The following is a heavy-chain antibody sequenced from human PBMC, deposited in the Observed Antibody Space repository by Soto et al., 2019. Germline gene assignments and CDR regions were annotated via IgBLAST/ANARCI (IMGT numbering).Heavy chain of an antibody. CDR1: GYSFTSYW. D-gene: IGHD1-26*01. CDR2: IHPGDSDT. V-gene: IGHV5-51*01. CDR3: ARHSRIVGATPDAFDI. Sequence: GESLKISCKGSGYSFTSYWIGWVRQMPGKGLEWMGIIHPGDSDTRYSPSFQGQVTISADKSISTAYLQWSSLKASDTSMYYCARHSRIVGATPDAFDIWGQGTMVTVSS. J-gene: IGHJ3*02.